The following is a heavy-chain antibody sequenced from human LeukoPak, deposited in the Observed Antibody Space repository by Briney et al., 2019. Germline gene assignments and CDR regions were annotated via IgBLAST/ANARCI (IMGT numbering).Heavy chain of an antibody. CDR3: ARDYCSSTSCHLDY. D-gene: IGHD2-2*01. CDR2: IYYSGST. V-gene: IGHV4-31*03. CDR1: GGSISSGGYY. Sequence: PSETLSLTCTVSGGSISSGGYYWRWIRQHPGKGLEWIGYIYYSGSTYYNPSLKSRVTISVDTSKNQFSLKLSSVTAADTAVYYCARDYCSSTSCHLDYWGQGTLVTVSS. J-gene: IGHJ4*02.